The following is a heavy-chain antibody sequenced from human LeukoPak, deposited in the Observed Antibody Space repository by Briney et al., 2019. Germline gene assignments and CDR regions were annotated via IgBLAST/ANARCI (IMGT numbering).Heavy chain of an antibody. CDR2: ISYDGSNK. D-gene: IGHD3-22*01. CDR3: ARVTPYYDSSDDQLSDV. J-gene: IGHJ6*04. V-gene: IGHV3-30*03. CDR1: GFTFSSYG. Sequence: GGSLRLSCAASGFTFSSYGMHWVRQAPGKGLEWVAVISYDGSNKYYADSVKGRFTISRDNSKNTLYLQMNSLRAEDTAVYYCARVTPYYDSSDDQLSDVWGKGTTVTISS.